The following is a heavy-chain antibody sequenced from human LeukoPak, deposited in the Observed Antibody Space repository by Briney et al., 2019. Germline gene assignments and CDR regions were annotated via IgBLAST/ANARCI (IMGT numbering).Heavy chain of an antibody. D-gene: IGHD3-3*01. CDR1: GFTFSSYS. J-gene: IGHJ6*03. CDR3: ARESPEYRYYDFWSGYPLPHYMDV. Sequence: GGSLRLSCAASGFTFSSYSMNWVRQAPGKGREWVSYISSSSSTIYYADSVKGRFTISRDNAKNSLYLQMNSLRAEDTAVYYCARESPEYRYYDFWSGYPLPHYMDVWGKGTTVTVSS. V-gene: IGHV3-48*01. CDR2: ISSSSSTI.